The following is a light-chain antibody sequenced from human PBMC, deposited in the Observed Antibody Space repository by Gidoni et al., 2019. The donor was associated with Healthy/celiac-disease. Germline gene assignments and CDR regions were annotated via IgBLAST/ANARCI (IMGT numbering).Light chain of an antibody. CDR2: GAS. J-gene: IGKJ1*01. V-gene: IGKV3-15*01. CDR1: QSVSST. Sequence: ELVMTQAPATLSVSPGERATLSVRASQSVSSTLAWYQQKPGQAPRLLIYGASTRATGIPARFSGSGSGTEFTLTICSLQSEDFAVYYCQQYNNWPPKTFGQGTKVEIK. CDR3: QQYNNWPPKT.